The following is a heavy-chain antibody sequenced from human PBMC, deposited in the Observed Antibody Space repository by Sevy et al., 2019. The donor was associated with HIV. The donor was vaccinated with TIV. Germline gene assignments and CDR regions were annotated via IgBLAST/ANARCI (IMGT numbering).Heavy chain of an antibody. CDR1: GFTFSSFG. CDR3: AAIATHLDY. V-gene: IGHV3-33*01. CDR2: IWYEGSTT. D-gene: IGHD2-21*01. J-gene: IGHJ4*02. Sequence: GESLKISCAASGFTFSSFGMHWVRQAPGKGLEWVAVIWYEGSTTYYADSVRSRFPISRDSSNNTLYLQMNSLRADDTAVYYCAAIATHLDYWGQGTLVTVSS.